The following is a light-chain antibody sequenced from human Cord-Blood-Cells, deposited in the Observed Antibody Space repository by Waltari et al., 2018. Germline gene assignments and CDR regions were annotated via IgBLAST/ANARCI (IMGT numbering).Light chain of an antibody. CDR3: QSADSSGTYV. J-gene: IGLJ1*01. Sequence: SYELTQPPSVSVSPGQTARITCSGDALPKQYAYWYQQKPGQAPVLGIYKDSERPSGIPGRFSGSSSVTTVTLTISVVQAEDEADYYCQSADSSGTYVFGTGTKVTVL. CDR2: KDS. CDR1: ALPKQY. V-gene: IGLV3-25*03.